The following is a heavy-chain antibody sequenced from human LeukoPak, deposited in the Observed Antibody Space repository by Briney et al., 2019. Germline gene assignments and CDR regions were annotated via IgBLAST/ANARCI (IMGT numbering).Heavy chain of an antibody. V-gene: IGHV3-53*01. CDR2: IYSGGST. J-gene: IGHJ6*02. CDR3: ARGVGEWLVYYYGMDV. D-gene: IGHD6-19*01. Sequence: GGSLRLSCAASGFTVSSNYMSWVRQAPGKGLEWVSVIYSGGSTFYTDSVKGRFTISRDNFRNVLFLQMNSLRAEDSAVYYCARGVGEWLVYYYGMDVWGQGTTVTVSS. CDR1: GFTVSSNY.